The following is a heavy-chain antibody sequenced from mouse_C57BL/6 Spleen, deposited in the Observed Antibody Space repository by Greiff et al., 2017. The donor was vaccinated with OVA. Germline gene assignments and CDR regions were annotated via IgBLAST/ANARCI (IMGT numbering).Heavy chain of an antibody. V-gene: IGHV1-61*01. J-gene: IGHJ2*01. CDR3: ARGGYYGSSYSY. D-gene: IGHD1-1*01. CDR1: GYTFTSYW. CDR2: IYPSDSET. Sequence: QVQLQQSGAELVRPGSSVKLSCKASGYTFTSYWMDWVKQRPGQGLEWIGNIYPSDSETHYNQKFKDKATLTVDKSSSTAYMQLSSLTSEDSAVYYCARGGYYGSSYSYWGQGTTLTVSS.